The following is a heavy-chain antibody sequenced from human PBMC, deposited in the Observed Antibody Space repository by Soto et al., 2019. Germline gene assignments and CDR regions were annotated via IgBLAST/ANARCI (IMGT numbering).Heavy chain of an antibody. CDR3: SRLYGGTLDY. CDR2: IYYSGST. D-gene: IGHD4-17*01. CDR1: GGSISSYY. J-gene: IGHJ4*02. V-gene: IGHV4-59*08. Sequence: QVQLQESGPGLVKPSETLSLTCTVSGGSISSYYWSWILQPPGKGLEWIGYIYYSGSTNYNPSLKSRVTISVDTSKNQFSLKLSSVTAADTAVYYCSRLYGGTLDYWGQGTLVTVSS.